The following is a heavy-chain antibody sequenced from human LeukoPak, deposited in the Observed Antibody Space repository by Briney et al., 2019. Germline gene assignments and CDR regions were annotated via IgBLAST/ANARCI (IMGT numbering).Heavy chain of an antibody. CDR3: ARLATIFAFDY. Sequence: GGSLRLSCAASGFTFSSYGMHWVRQAPGKGLEWVAVISYDGSNKYYADSVKGRFTISRDNSKNTLYLQMNSLRAEDTAVYYCARLATIFAFDYWGQGTLVTVSS. V-gene: IGHV3-30*03. D-gene: IGHD3-3*01. CDR2: ISYDGSNK. J-gene: IGHJ4*02. CDR1: GFTFSSYG.